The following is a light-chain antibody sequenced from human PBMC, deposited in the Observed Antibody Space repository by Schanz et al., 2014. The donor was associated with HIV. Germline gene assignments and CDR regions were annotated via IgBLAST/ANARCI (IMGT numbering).Light chain of an antibody. CDR2: DVT. CDR3: SSQTSGSTLVV. V-gene: IGLV2-14*03. J-gene: IGLJ2*01. Sequence: QSALTQPASVSGSPGQSIAISCTGTNSDIGAYNYVSWYQQHPDKAPKLIIYDVTNRPSGVSNRFSGSKSGNTASLTISGLQAEDEADYYRSSQTSGSTLVVFGGGTKLTVL. CDR1: NSDIGAYNY.